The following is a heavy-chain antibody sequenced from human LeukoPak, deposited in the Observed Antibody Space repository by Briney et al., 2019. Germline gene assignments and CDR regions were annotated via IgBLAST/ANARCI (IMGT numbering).Heavy chain of an antibody. V-gene: IGHV3-15*01. Sequence: GGSLRLSCAASGFFFPHAWMYWMRQTPGKGREWVGRIKKTTDRRTTEYPSPMEGRFTISRDDSTSTVYLQMDRLKTEDTGIYYCVTDGALRPYYFTYWGQGTLVTVSS. CDR2: IKKTTDRRTT. CDR1: GFFFPHAW. D-gene: IGHD3/OR15-3a*01. CDR3: VTDGALRPYYFTY. J-gene: IGHJ1*01.